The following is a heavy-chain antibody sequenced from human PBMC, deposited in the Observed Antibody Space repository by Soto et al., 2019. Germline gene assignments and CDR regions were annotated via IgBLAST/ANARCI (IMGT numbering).Heavy chain of an antibody. Sequence: SVKVSCKASGFRFTSSSVQWVRQAREQRLEWIGWITVGTGNTNYAQKFQERVTITRDMSTSTAYMELSNLRSDDTAVYYCAAGDSSGYYGGWGQGTQVTVSS. CDR2: ITVGTGNT. V-gene: IGHV1-58*01. D-gene: IGHD3-22*01. CDR3: AAGDSSGYYGG. CDR1: GFRFTSSS. J-gene: IGHJ4*02.